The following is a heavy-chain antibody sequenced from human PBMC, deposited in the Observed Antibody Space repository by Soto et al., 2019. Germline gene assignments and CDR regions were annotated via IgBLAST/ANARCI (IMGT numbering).Heavy chain of an antibody. V-gene: IGHV4-4*02. Sequence: SETLSLTCAVSGGFTSTNNWWSWVRQPPGKGLEWIGDAYHSGSTEYDPSLKSRVSISVDKSKNQISLKLTSATAADTAVYYCARSPPSSYYGGSGTFDYWGQGTLVTVSS. CDR1: GGFTSTNNW. CDR2: AYHSGST. D-gene: IGHD3-10*01. J-gene: IGHJ4*02. CDR3: ARSPPSSYYGGSGTFDY.